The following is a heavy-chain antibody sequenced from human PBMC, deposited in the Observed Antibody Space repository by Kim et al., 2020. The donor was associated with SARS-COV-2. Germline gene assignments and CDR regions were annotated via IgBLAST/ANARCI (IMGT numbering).Heavy chain of an antibody. CDR3: ARRGWGAYYSYGMNV. D-gene: IGHD6-19*01. J-gene: IGHJ6*01. CDR2: IDYSGIT. V-gene: IGHV4-39*01. Sequence: SETLSLTCSVSGGSIGSSTYYWAWIRQPPGKGLEWIGNIDYSGITYYNQSLKSRVTISVDTSKNQFSLKLNSVTAADTATYYCARRGWGAYYSYGMNVWG. CDR1: GGSIGSSTYY.